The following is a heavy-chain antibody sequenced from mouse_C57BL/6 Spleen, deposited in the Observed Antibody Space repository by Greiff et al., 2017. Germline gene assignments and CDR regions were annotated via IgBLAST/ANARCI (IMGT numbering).Heavy chain of an antibody. CDR2: INPYDSGT. CDR3: ANPAITTVVAEGYAMEG. CDR1: GYTFTSYW. J-gene: IGHJ4*01. D-gene: IGHD1-1*01. V-gene: IGHV1-74*04. Sequence: VQLQQSGAELVKPGASVKVSCTASGYTFTSYWMHWVKQRPGQGLEWIGRINPYDSGTNYNQKFKDKATLTVDKSSSTAYMQLSSLTTEDSAVYYCANPAITTVVAEGYAMEGWGQGTTVT.